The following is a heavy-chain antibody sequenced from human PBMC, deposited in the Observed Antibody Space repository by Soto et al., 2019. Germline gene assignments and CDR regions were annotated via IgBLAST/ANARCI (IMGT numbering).Heavy chain of an antibody. Sequence: PSQTLSLTCAISWDSFSINISAWNLIRQSPSRGLEWLGRTYYRSKWYNDYALSVKIRITINPDTSKNQFSLQLNSVTPEDTAVYYCARKTEHGTIEHWGQGTLVTVSS. J-gene: IGHJ4*02. CDR1: WDSFSINISA. CDR2: TYYRSKWYN. D-gene: IGHD2-2*01. V-gene: IGHV6-1*01. CDR3: ARKTEHGTIEH.